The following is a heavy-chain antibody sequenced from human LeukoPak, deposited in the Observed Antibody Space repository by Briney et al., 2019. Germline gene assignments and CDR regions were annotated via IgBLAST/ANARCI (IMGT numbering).Heavy chain of an antibody. J-gene: IGHJ5*02. D-gene: IGHD2-15*01. Sequence: PSETLSLTCAVYGVSFSGYYWSWIRQPPGKGLEWIGEINHSGSTNYNPSLKSRVTISVDTSKNQFSLKLSSVTAADTAVYYCARRGRAARGWFDPWGQGTLVTVSS. CDR2: INHSGST. CDR3: ARRGRAARGWFDP. V-gene: IGHV4-34*01. CDR1: GVSFSGYY.